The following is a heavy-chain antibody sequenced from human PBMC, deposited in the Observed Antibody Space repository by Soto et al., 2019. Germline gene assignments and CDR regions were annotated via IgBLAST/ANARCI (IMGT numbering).Heavy chain of an antibody. CDR3: AKWGRGFDL. CDR1: GFTFSSYG. J-gene: IGHJ2*01. V-gene: IGHV3-30*18. CDR2: ISYDGSYK. Sequence: ESGGGVVQPGRSLRLSCAASGFTFSSYGMHWDRQAPGKGLEWVAVISYDGSYKYYADSVKGRFTISRDNSKNTLYLQMNSLRAEDTAVYYCAKWGRGFDLWGRGTLVTVSS. D-gene: IGHD3-10*01.